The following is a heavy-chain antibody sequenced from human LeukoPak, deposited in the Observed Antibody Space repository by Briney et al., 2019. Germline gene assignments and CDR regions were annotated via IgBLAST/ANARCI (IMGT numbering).Heavy chain of an antibody. J-gene: IGHJ4*02. V-gene: IGHV3-7*01. CDR1: GFPFSGYW. CDR2: INQDGSAQ. CDR3: SRSLDY. Sequence: GGSLRLSCAASGFPFSGYWMDWVRQAPGKGMEWAANINQDGSAQYYAASVKGRFTISRDNAKNSLYLQMNSLRAEDTAVYYCSRSLDYLGQGALVTVSS.